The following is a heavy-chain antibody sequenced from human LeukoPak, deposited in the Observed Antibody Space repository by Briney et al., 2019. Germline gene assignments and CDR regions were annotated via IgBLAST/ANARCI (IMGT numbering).Heavy chain of an antibody. D-gene: IGHD1-26*01. Sequence: GGSLRLSCEASRFSFSAYPMGWVRRAPGKGLEWVSGISASGDVIFHADPVKGRFTISRDNSKNTLYLQMNSLRAEDTAEYYCAKSLLTTASGTGRAFDIWGQGTMVTVSA. V-gene: IGHV3-23*01. J-gene: IGHJ3*02. CDR2: ISASGDVI. CDR3: AKSLLTTASGTGRAFDI. CDR1: RFSFSAYP.